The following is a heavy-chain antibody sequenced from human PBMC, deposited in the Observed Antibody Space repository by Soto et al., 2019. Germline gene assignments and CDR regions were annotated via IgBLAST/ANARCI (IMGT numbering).Heavy chain of an antibody. D-gene: IGHD3-3*01. J-gene: IGHJ6*02. Sequence: GASVKVSCKASGYTFTSYAMHWVRQAPGQRLEWMGWINAGNGNTKYSQKIQGRVTITRDTSASTAYMELSSLRSEDTAVYYCAKSGYYYYYYGMDVWGQGTTVTVSS. CDR2: INAGNGNT. CDR1: GYTFTSYA. CDR3: AKSGYYYYYYGMDV. V-gene: IGHV1-3*01.